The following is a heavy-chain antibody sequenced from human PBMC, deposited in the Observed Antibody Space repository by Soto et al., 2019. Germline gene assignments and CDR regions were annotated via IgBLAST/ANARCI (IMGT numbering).Heavy chain of an antibody. CDR1: GFTFSSYA. D-gene: IGHD6-19*01. V-gene: IGHV3-23*01. CDR3: AKTANGWFSAFEI. J-gene: IGHJ3*02. Sequence: EVPLLESGGGLVQPGGSLRLSCAASGFTFSSYAMSWVRQAPGKGLEWVSAISGSGGTTYYADSVKGRFTFSRDNSKTTLYLQMNSLRAEDTAVYYCAKTANGWFSAFEIWGQGTMVTVSS. CDR2: ISGSGGTT.